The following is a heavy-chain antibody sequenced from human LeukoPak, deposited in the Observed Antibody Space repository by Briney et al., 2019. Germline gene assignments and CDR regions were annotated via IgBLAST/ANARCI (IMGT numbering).Heavy chain of an antibody. CDR1: GFTFSSYS. Sequence: GGSLRLSCAASGFTFSSYSMNWVRQAPGKGLEWVANIKQDGSEKYYVDSVKGRFTISRDNAKNSLYLQMNSLRAEDTAVYYCARVPRIAHLFYGGQGTLVTVPS. D-gene: IGHD6-13*01. V-gene: IGHV3-7*01. J-gene: IGHJ4*02. CDR2: IKQDGSEK. CDR3: ARVPRIAHLFY.